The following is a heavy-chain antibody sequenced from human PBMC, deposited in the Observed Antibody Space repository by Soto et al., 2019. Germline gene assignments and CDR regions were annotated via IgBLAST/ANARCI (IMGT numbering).Heavy chain of an antibody. V-gene: IGHV1-8*01. CDR1: GYTFTSYD. Sequence: QVQLVQSGAEVKKPGASVKVSCKASGYTFTSYDINWVRQATGQGLEWMGWMNPNSGNPGYAQKFQGSVTMTRNTSISTAYMELSSLRSEDTAVYYCARGPVVVVTATLRGSYYYYYYGMDVWGQGTTVTVSS. CDR3: ARGPVVVVTATLRGSYYYYYYGMDV. D-gene: IGHD2-21*02. J-gene: IGHJ6*02. CDR2: MNPNSGNP.